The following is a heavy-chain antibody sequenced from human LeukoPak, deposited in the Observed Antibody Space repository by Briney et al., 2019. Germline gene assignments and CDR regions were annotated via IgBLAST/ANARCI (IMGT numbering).Heavy chain of an antibody. Sequence: PSETLSLTCTVSGGSISSSSYYWGWIRQPPGKGLEWIGSIYYSGSTYYNPSLKSRVTISVDTPKNQFSLKLSSVTAADTAVYYCASVDTAMVEGPGYDYWGQGTLVTVSS. V-gene: IGHV4-39*01. CDR1: GGSISSSSYY. D-gene: IGHD5-18*01. J-gene: IGHJ4*02. CDR2: IYYSGST. CDR3: ASVDTAMVEGPGYDY.